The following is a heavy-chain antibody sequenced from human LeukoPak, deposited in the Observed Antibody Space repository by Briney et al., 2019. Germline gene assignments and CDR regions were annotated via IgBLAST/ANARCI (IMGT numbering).Heavy chain of an antibody. CDR3: ARDIYDSSGLDAFDI. CDR1: GGSISNHY. Sequence: NPSEILSLTCTVSGGSISNHYWSWIRQPAGKELEWIGRIYNSGSTNYNPSLKSRVSMSVDTSKNQFSLKLSSVTAADTAVYYCARDIYDSSGLDAFDIWGQGTMVTVSS. V-gene: IGHV4-4*07. J-gene: IGHJ3*02. D-gene: IGHD3-22*01. CDR2: IYNSGST.